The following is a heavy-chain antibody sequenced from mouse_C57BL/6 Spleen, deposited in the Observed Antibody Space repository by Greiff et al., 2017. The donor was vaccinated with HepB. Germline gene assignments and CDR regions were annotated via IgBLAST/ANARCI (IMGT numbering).Heavy chain of an antibody. CDR2: IDPSDSET. CDR3: AREYYYGSSHFAY. Sequence: QVQLKQSGAELVRPGSSVKLSCKASGYTFTSYWMHWVKQRPIQGLEWIGNIDPSDSETHYNQKFKDKATLTVDKSSSTAYMQLSSLTSEDSAVYYCAREYYYGSSHFAYWGQGTLVTASA. V-gene: IGHV1-52*01. D-gene: IGHD1-1*01. CDR1: GYTFTSYW. J-gene: IGHJ3*01.